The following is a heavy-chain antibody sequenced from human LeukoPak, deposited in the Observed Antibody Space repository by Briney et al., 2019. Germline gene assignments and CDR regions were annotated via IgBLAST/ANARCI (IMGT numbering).Heavy chain of an antibody. D-gene: IGHD6-6*01. V-gene: IGHV1-2*02. J-gene: IGHJ6*03. Sequence: GASVKVSCKASGYTFTGYYMHWVRQAPGQGLEWMGWINPNSGGTNYAQKFQGRVTMTRDTSISTAYMELSRLRSGDTAVYYCARGGYSSSSDYYYMDVWGKGTTVTVSS. CDR1: GYTFTGYY. CDR3: ARGGYSSSSDYYYMDV. CDR2: INPNSGGT.